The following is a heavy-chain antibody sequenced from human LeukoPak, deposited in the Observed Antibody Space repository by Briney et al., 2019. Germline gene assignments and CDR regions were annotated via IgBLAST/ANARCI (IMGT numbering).Heavy chain of an antibody. CDR2: IGWNSGTI. CDR3: ATPLDYFDGSGYHQGGD. V-gene: IGHV3-9*01. CDR1: GFIFNNYA. Sequence: GRSLRLSCAGSGFIFNNYAMHWVRQPPGKGLEWVSGIGWNSGTIDYVDSVKGRFTISRDNPKNSLYLQMNSLRAEDTAVYYCATPLDYFDGSGYHQGGDWGQGTLVTVSS. J-gene: IGHJ4*02. D-gene: IGHD3-22*01.